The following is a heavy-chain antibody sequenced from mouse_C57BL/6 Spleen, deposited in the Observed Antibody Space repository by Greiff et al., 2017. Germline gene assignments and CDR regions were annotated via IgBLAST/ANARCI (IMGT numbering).Heavy chain of an antibody. CDR1: GFTFSSYA. Sequence: EVQVVESGGGLVKPGGSLKLSCAASGFTFSSYAMSWVRQTPEKRLEWVATISDGGSYTYYPDNVKGRFTISRDNAKNNRYLQRSHLNSEDTAMYYCAREGYGRSYWFAYWGQGTLVTVSA. CDR3: AREGYGRSYWFAY. D-gene: IGHD1-1*01. V-gene: IGHV5-4*01. J-gene: IGHJ3*01. CDR2: ISDGGSYT.